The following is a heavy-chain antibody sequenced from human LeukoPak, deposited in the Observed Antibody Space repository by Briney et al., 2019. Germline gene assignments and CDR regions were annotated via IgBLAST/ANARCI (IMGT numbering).Heavy chain of an antibody. V-gene: IGHV4-31*03. J-gene: IGHJ4*02. CDR3: ARGSYVGPTSGYFDY. D-gene: IGHD1-26*01. CDR1: GGSISSGGYN. CDR2: IYYSGST. Sequence: SETLSLTCTVSGGSISSGGYNWSWIRQHPGKGLECIGYIYYSGSTYYNPSLKSRVTMSVDTSKNQFSLKLSSVTAADTAVYYCARGSYVGPTSGYFDYWGQGTLVTVSS.